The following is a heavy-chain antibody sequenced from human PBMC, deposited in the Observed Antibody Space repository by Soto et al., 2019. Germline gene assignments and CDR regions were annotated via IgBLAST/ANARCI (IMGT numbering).Heavy chain of an antibody. CDR1: GGSISSYY. D-gene: IGHD3-9*01. V-gene: IGHV4-59*01. Sequence: KTSETLSLTCTVSGGSISSYYWSWIRQPPGKGLEWIGYIYYSGGTNYNPSLKSRVTISVDTSKNQFSLKLSSVTAADSAVYFCARLEGLATISYYFDYWGQGTLVTVSS. CDR2: IYYSGGT. J-gene: IGHJ4*02. CDR3: ARLEGLATISYYFDY.